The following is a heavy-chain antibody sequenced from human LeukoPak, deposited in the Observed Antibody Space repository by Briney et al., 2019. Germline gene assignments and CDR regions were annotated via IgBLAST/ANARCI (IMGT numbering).Heavy chain of an antibody. CDR3: ARDLTVVGATTLDY. J-gene: IGHJ4*02. CDR1: GYTFTGYY. D-gene: IGHD1-26*01. CDR2: INPNSGGT. Sequence: ASVKVSCKASGYTFTGYYMHWVRQAPGQGLEWMGWINPNSGGTNYAQKFQGRVTMTRDTSISTAFMELSRLRSDDTAVYYCARDLTVVGATTLDYWGQGTLVTVSS. V-gene: IGHV1-2*02.